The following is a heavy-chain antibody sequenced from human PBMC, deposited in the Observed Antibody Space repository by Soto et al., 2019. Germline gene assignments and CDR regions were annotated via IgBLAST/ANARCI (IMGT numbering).Heavy chain of an antibody. CDR2: ISSSHSDI. CDR3: ARGWGSSNPLDY. CDR1: GFIFSSSG. D-gene: IGHD3-16*01. Sequence: EVQLVESGGGLVKPGGSLRLSCAASGFIFSSSGMNWVRQAPGKGLEWVSFISSSHSDIYYADSMKGRFTISRDNSKNLLWLEMNSLRAVSTAAYYCARGWGSSNPLDYWGQGTLVTVSS. V-gene: IGHV3-21*06. J-gene: IGHJ4*02.